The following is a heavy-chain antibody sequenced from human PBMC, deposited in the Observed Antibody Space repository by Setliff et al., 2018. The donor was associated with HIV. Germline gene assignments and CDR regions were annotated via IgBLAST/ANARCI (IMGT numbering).Heavy chain of an antibody. V-gene: IGHV4-39*07. CDR3: ATDLYNWNDRGIRGFDY. D-gene: IGHD1-1*01. CDR1: GGSINKNDYW. J-gene: IGHJ4*02. Sequence: PSETLSLTCTVSGGSINKNDYWWGWIRQPPGKGLEWIGEINHSGSTNYNPSLKSRVTISVDTSKNQFSLKLSAVTAADTAVYYCATDLYNWNDRGIRGFDYWGQGTLVTVSS. CDR2: INHSGST.